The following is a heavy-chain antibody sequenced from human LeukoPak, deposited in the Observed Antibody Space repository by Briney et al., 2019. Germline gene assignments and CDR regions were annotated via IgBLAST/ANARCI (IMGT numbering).Heavy chain of an antibody. CDR2: ISGDGFTT. V-gene: IGHV3-43*02. CDR3: GRDHVYGGADY. Sequence: GGSLRLSCAASGFTFDGFAMHWVRQAPGKGLEWVSLISGDGFTTYYVDSVKGRFTMSRDNSKNSLYLQMKSLRTEDTALYYCGRDHVYGGADYWGQGTLVTVSS. J-gene: IGHJ4*02. CDR1: GFTFDGFA. D-gene: IGHD4-23*01.